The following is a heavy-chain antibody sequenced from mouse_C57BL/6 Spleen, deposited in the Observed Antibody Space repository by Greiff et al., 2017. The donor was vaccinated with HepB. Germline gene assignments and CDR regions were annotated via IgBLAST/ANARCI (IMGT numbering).Heavy chain of an antibody. V-gene: IGHV1-81*01. D-gene: IGHD2-4*01. J-gene: IGHJ2*01. Sequence: VQLQQSGAELARPGASVKLSCKASGYTFTSYGISWVKQRSGQGLEWIGEIYPRSGNTYYTEKFKGKATLTADKSSSTAYMELRSLTSEDSAVYFCARAIYDDYDEVYYLDYWGQGTTLTVSS. CDR1: GYTFTSYG. CDR3: ARAIYDDYDEVYYLDY. CDR2: IYPRSGNT.